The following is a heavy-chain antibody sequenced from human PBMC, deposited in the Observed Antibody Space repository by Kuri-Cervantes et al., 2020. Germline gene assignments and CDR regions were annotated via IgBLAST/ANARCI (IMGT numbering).Heavy chain of an antibody. Sequence: GGSLRLSCAASGFTFRSYAMSWVRQAPGRGLEWVSTVSGSGSATYYADSVKGRFTISRDNSKNTLSLQVNSLRAEDTALYFCAKDLRGYKQQIEYWGQGTLVTVSS. CDR3: AKDLRGYKQQIEY. D-gene: IGHD5-24*01. CDR1: GFTFRSYA. V-gene: IGHV3-23*01. J-gene: IGHJ4*02. CDR2: VSGSGSAT.